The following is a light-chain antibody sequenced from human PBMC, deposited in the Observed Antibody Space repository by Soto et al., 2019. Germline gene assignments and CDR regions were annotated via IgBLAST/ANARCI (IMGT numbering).Light chain of an antibody. J-gene: IGKJ1*01. V-gene: IGKV1-8*01. CDR3: HQYYSYPRT. CDR2: AAS. CDR1: QGISSY. Sequence: AIRMTQSPSSFSASTGDRVTITCRASQGISSYLAWYQQKPGKAPKLLIYAASTLQSGVPSRFSGSGSGTDFTLTISCLQSEDFATYYCHQYYSYPRTFGQRTKVEIK.